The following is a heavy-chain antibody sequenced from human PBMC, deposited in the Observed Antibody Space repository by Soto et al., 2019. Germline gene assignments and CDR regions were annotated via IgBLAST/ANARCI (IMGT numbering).Heavy chain of an antibody. D-gene: IGHD5-18*01. V-gene: IGHV4-31*02. CDR3: ARNGYTYGMDV. CDR2: IYYSGIS. J-gene: IGHJ6*02. Sequence: SETLSLTCTVSGGSTSSGGFYWSWTRQHPGKGLEWIGYIYYSGISYYNPSLKSRVSISLDTSRNQFSMTLNSVTAADTAVYYCARNGYTYGMDVWGQGATVTVSS. CDR1: GGSTSSGGFY.